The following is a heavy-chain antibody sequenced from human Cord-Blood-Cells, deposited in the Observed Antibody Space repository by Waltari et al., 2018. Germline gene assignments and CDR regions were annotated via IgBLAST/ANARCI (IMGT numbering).Heavy chain of an antibody. CDR2: IYSGGST. CDR1: GFTVSSNY. D-gene: IGHD3-16*01. J-gene: IGHJ4*02. Sequence: EVQLVESGGGLIQPGGSLRLSCAASGFTVSSNYMSWVPQAPGKGLEWVSVIYSGGSTYYADSVKGRFIISRDNSKNTLYLQMNSLRAEDTAVYYCARGPFFRVGALDYWGQGTLVTVSS. V-gene: IGHV3-53*01. CDR3: ARGPFFRVGALDY.